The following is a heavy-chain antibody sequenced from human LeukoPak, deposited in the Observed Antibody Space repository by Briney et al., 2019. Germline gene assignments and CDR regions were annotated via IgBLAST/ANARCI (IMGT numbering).Heavy chain of an antibody. D-gene: IGHD5-18*01. V-gene: IGHV3-30*02. CDR2: IRYDGSNK. CDR3: AKGGRGYSYGSFDY. J-gene: IGHJ4*02. CDR1: GFTFSSYG. Sequence: PGGSPRLSCAASGFTFSSYGMHWARQAPGKGLEWVAFIRYDGSNKYYADSVKGRFTISRDNSKNTLYLQMNSLRAEDTAVYYCAKGGRGYSYGSFDYWGQGTLVTVSS.